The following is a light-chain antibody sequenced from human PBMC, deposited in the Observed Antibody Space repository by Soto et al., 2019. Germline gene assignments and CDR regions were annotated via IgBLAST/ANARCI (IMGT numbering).Light chain of an antibody. Sequence: IVLSQSPATLSLSPGERATLSCRASQSVSSYLAWYQQKPGQAPRLLIYDASNRATGIPARFSGSGSGTDFTLTISSLEPEDFAVYYCQQYYRWPQTFGQGTKVDI. J-gene: IGKJ1*01. CDR3: QQYYRWPQT. CDR1: QSVSSY. CDR2: DAS. V-gene: IGKV3-11*01.